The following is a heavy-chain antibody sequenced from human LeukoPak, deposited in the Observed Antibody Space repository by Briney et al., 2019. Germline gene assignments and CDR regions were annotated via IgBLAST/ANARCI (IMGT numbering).Heavy chain of an antibody. Sequence: SETLSLTCAVYGGSFNGYYWSWIRQPPGKGLEWIGEINHSGSTNYNPSLKSRVTISVDTSKNQFSLKLSSVTAADTAVYYCARDRNDAFDIWGQGTMVTVSS. V-gene: IGHV4-34*01. CDR3: ARDRNDAFDI. D-gene: IGHD1-14*01. J-gene: IGHJ3*02. CDR1: GGSFNGYY. CDR2: INHSGST.